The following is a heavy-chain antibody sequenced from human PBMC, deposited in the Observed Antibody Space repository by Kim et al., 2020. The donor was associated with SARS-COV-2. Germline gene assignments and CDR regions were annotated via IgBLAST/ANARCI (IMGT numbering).Heavy chain of an antibody. CDR1: GFTFSSYG. Sequence: GGSLRLSCAASGFTFSSYGMHWVRQAPGKGLEWVAVISYDGSNKYYADSVKGRFTISRDNSKNTLYLQMNSLRAEDTAVYYCARGGAWFGELFSRSGRIKILTHFDYWGQGTLVTVSS. V-gene: IGHV3-33*05. D-gene: IGHD3-10*01. J-gene: IGHJ4*02. CDR3: ARGGAWFGELFSRSGRIKILTHFDY. CDR2: ISYDGSNK.